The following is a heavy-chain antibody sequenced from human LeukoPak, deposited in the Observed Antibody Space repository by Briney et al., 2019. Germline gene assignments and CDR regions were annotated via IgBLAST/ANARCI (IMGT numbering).Heavy chain of an antibody. J-gene: IGHJ6*03. Sequence: PSETLSLTCAVYGGSFSGYYWSWIRQPPGKGLEWIGEINHSGSTNYNPSLKSRVTISVDTSKNQFSLKLSSVTAADTAVYYCASGNCRQKAAYDILTGYRTDYYYYYYMDVWGKGTTVTISS. D-gene: IGHD3-9*01. CDR1: GGSFSGYY. CDR3: ASGNCRQKAAYDILTGYRTDYYYYYYMDV. CDR2: INHSGST. V-gene: IGHV4-34*01.